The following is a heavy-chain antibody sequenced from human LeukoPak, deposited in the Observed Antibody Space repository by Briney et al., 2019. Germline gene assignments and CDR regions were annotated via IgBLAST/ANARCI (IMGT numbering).Heavy chain of an antibody. Sequence: PGGSLRLSCAASGFTVSSNYISWVRQAPGKGLESVSIIGGSYGNTYYADSVKGRFTISRDNSKNTLYLQMNSLRAEDTAVYYCAKRGDHCSSTNCYVDYWGQGTLVTVSS. V-gene: IGHV3-23*01. CDR3: AKRGDHCSSTNCYVDY. J-gene: IGHJ4*02. D-gene: IGHD2-2*01. CDR2: IGGSYGNT. CDR1: GFTVSSNY.